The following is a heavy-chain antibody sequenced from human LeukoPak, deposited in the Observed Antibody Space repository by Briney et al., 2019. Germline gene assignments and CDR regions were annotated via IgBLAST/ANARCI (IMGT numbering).Heavy chain of an antibody. V-gene: IGHV3-30-3*01. CDR1: GFTFRSYA. Sequence: GGSLRLSCAGSGFTFRSYAIHWVRLAPDKGLEWVALISYDGSHEYYADSVKGRLTISRDNPKNTVYLQMNGLTTEDTAVYYCARGSNRWYAMDVWGQGPTVTVSS. CDR3: ARGSNRWYAMDV. D-gene: IGHD1-26*01. J-gene: IGHJ6*02. CDR2: ISYDGSHE.